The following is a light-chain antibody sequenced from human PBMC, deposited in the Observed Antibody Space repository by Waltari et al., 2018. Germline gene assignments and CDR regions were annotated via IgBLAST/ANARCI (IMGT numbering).Light chain of an antibody. CDR3: QQSYNTPGT. V-gene: IGKV1-39*01. CDR2: AAS. CDR1: QSISSY. Sequence: DIQMTQSPSSLSASVGARVTITCRASQSISSYLNWYQQKPGKAPNLLIYAASSLQSGVPSRFSGSGSGTDFSLTISSLQPEDFATYYCQQSYNTPGTFGQGTKLEIK. J-gene: IGKJ2*01.